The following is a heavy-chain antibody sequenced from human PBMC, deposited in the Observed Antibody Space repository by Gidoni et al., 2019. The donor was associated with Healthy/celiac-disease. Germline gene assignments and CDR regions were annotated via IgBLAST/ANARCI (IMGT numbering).Heavy chain of an antibody. V-gene: IGHV3-33*01. Sequence: QVQLVESGGGVVQPGRSRRLSCAASGITFSSYGMHWVRQAPGKGLEWVAVIWYDGSNKDYADSVKGRFTISRDNSKNTLYLQMNSLRAEDTAVYYCARDMAAAGTTPYNWFDPWGQGTLVTVSS. CDR1: GITFSSYG. J-gene: IGHJ5*02. CDR2: IWYDGSNK. CDR3: ARDMAAAGTTPYNWFDP. D-gene: IGHD6-13*01.